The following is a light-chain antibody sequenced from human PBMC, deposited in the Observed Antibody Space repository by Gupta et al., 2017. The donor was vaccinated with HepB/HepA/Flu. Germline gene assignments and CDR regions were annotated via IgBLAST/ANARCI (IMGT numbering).Light chain of an antibody. CDR2: VGTGGIVG. V-gene: IGLV9-49*01. CDR3: GTDHGSGSNFVWV. J-gene: IGLJ3*02. CDR1: SGFSNYR. Sequence: QPVLTQTPSASASMAASVTLTCTLTSGFSNYRVDWYQQRPGKGPRFVMRVGTGGIVGSKGDGIPDRFSVLGSSLNRYLTIKNIQEEDEGDYHCGTDHGSGSNFVWVFGGGTKLTVL.